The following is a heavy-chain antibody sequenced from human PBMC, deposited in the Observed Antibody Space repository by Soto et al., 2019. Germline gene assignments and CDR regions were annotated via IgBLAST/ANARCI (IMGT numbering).Heavy chain of an antibody. V-gene: IGHV3-66*01. CDR3: ARARKWRLGFEY. Sequence: EVQLVESGGGLVQPGGSLRLSCAASGFTVSSNYMSWVRQAPGKGLEWVSVIYSGGSTYYADSVKGRFTISRDNPKNTLYLQRNSLRAEDTAVYYCARARKWRLGFEYGGQGTLVTVSS. J-gene: IGHJ4*02. CDR1: GFTVSSNY. D-gene: IGHD5-12*01. CDR2: IYSGGST.